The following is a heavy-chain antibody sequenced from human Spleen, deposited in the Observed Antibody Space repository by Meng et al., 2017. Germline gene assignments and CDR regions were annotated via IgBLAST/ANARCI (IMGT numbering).Heavy chain of an antibody. Sequence: GGSLRLSCAASGFTFSNAWMSWVRQAPGKGLEWVGRIKSKTDGGTTDYAAPVKGRFTISRDDSKNTLYLQMNSLKIEDTAVYYCVKDTTYDFGGNSYFQHWGQGTLVTVSS. CDR1: GFTFSNAW. J-gene: IGHJ1*01. CDR3: VKDTTYDFGGNSYFQH. V-gene: IGHV3-15*01. D-gene: IGHD4-23*01. CDR2: IKSKTDGGTT.